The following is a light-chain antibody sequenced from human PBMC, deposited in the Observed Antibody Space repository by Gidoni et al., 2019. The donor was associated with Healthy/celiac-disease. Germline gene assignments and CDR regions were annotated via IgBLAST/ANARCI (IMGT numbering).Light chain of an antibody. CDR2: AAS. J-gene: IGKJ2*01. Sequence: DIQMTQSPSSLSASVGDRVTITCRASQSISSYLNWYQQKPGKAPKRLIYAASSLQSGVPSRVSGSGSGTDLTLTISSLQPEDFANYYCQQSYSTLTFXQXTKLEIK. V-gene: IGKV1-39*01. CDR1: QSISSY. CDR3: QQSYSTLT.